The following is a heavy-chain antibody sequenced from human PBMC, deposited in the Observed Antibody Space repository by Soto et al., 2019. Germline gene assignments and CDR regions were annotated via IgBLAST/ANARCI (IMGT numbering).Heavy chain of an antibody. D-gene: IGHD7-27*01. V-gene: IGHV1-46*03. CDR1: GYTFTSYY. CDR3: ASAQNWGRVDY. Sequence: QVQLVQSGAEVRKPGASVKVSCKASGYTFTSYYMHWVRQAPGQGLEWMGIINPSGGSTSYAQKFQGRVTMTRDTPTGPVYMYLHSLRSEDTAVYYCASAQNWGRVDYWGQGTLVTVSS. J-gene: IGHJ4*02. CDR2: INPSGGST.